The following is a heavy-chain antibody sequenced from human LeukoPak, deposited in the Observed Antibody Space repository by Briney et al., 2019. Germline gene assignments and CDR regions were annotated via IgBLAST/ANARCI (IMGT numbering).Heavy chain of an antibody. V-gene: IGHV1-2*02. D-gene: IGHD3-10*01. CDR1: GYTFTGYY. Sequence: ASVKVSCKASGYTFTGYYMHWVRQAPGRGLEWMGWINPNSGGTNYAQKFQGRVTMTRDTSISTAYMELSRLRSDDTAVYYCARALDYYGSGSYPLHYWGQGTLVTVSS. J-gene: IGHJ4*02. CDR2: INPNSGGT. CDR3: ARALDYYGSGSYPLHY.